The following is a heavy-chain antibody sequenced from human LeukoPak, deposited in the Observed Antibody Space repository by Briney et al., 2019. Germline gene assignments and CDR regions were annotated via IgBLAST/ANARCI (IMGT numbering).Heavy chain of an antibody. V-gene: IGHV3-23*01. CDR3: AKARGGIAAAGDAFDI. J-gene: IGHJ3*02. D-gene: IGHD6-13*01. CDR2: ISGSGGST. Sequence: GGSLRLSCAASGFTFSSYAMSWVRQAPGKGLEWVSAISGSGGSTYYADSVKGRFTISRDNSKNTLYLQMNSLRAEDTAVYYCAKARGGIAAAGDAFDIWGQGTMVTVSS. CDR1: GFTFSSYA.